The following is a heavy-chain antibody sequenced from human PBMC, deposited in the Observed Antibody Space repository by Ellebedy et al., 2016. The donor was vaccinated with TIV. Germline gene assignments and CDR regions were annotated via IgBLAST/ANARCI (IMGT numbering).Heavy chain of an antibody. V-gene: IGHV3-48*02. D-gene: IGHD1-1*01. CDR1: GFTFSSYS. Sequence: PGGSLRLSCAASGFTFSSYSMNWVRQAPGKGLEWVSYISYSGDLMYYADSVKGRFTTSRDNAENSLYLQMNSLRDEDTAVYYCAQLTQGDWTNFDYWGQGTLVTVSS. CDR3: AQLTQGDWTNFDY. CDR2: ISYSGDLM. J-gene: IGHJ4*02.